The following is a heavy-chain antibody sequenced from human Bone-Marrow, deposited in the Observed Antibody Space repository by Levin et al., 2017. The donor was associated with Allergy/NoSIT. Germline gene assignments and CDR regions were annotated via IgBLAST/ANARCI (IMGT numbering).Heavy chain of an antibody. Sequence: KISCKASGGTFSSYAISWVRQAPGQGLEWMGGIIPIFGTANYAQKFQGRVTITADESTSTAYMELSSLRSEDTAVYYCARVHYDTPVGAFDIWGQGTMVTVSS. J-gene: IGHJ3*02. CDR3: ARVHYDTPVGAFDI. V-gene: IGHV1-69*01. CDR1: GGTFSSYA. CDR2: IIPIFGTA. D-gene: IGHD3-22*01.